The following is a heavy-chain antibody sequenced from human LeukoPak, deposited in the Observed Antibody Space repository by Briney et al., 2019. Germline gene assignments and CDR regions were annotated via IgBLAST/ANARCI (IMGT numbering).Heavy chain of an antibody. CDR3: AKDGRYYGSDWYFDL. CDR1: GFTFSSYA. D-gene: IGHD3-10*01. V-gene: IGHV3-23*01. CDR2: ISGSGGST. J-gene: IGHJ2*01. Sequence: TGGSLRLSCAASGFTFSSYAMSWVRQAPGKGLEWVSAISGSGGSTYYADSVKGRFTISRDNSKNTLYLQMNSLRAEDTAVYYCAKDGRYYGSDWYFDLWGRGTLVTVSS.